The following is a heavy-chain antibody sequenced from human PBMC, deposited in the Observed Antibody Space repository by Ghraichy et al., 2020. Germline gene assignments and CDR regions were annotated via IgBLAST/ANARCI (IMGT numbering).Heavy chain of an antibody. CDR3: ARDVYDTSGSWPNWFDP. V-gene: IGHV4-59*01. Sequence: SCTVSGGSISSYYWRWIRQPPGKGLEWIGYIYYSGSTNYNSSLKSRVTISVDTSKNQFSLKLSSVTAADTAVYYCARDVYDTSGSWPNWFDPWGQGILVTVSS. CDR1: GGSISSYY. J-gene: IGHJ5*02. CDR2: IYYSGST. D-gene: IGHD3-22*01.